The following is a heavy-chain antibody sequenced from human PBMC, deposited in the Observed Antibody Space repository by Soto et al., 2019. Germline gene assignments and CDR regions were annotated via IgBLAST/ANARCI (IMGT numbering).Heavy chain of an antibody. CDR2: IDWDDDK. CDR3: ERYKGGSTVATYFFDY. Sequence: SGPTLVNPTQNLTLTCTFSGFSLSGKGMRVSWIRQPPGKALEWLARIDWDDDKFYSPSLRTRLTISKDTSKNQVVLTMTNVDPKETATYYCERYKGGSTVATYFFDYWGQGTLVTVSS. D-gene: IGHD4-17*01. J-gene: IGHJ4*02. CDR1: GFSLSGKGMR. V-gene: IGHV2-70*04.